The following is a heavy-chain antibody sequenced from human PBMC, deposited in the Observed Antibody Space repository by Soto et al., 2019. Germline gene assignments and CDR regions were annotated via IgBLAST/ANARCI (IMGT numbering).Heavy chain of an antibody. D-gene: IGHD3-10*01. CDR2: IYYSGST. Sequence: SETLSLTCTVSGGSSSSYYWSWIRQPPGKGLEWIGYIYYSGSTYYNSSLKSRVTISLDTSKNQFSLKLSSVTAADTAVYYCAGQPTAGSYYDLGSYYYYYAMDVWGQGTTVTVSS. CDR3: AGQPTAGSYYDLGSYYYYYAMDV. V-gene: IGHV4-59*04. CDR1: GGSSSSYY. J-gene: IGHJ6*02.